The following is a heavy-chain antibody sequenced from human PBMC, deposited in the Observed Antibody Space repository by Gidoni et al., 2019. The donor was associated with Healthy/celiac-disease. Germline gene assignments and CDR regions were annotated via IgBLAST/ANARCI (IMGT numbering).Heavy chain of an antibody. CDR1: AVSFRGYY. CDR2: INHSGST. D-gene: IGHD6-6*01. J-gene: IGHJ5*02. CDR3: ARGRLAARPNWFDP. Sequence: QVQLQQCGAGLLKPSETLSLTCPVYAVSFRGYYWSGTRHPPGKGLAWIGEINHSGSTNYNPSLKSRVTISVDTSKNQFSLKLSSVTAADTAVYYCARGRLAARPNWFDPWGQGTLVTVSS. V-gene: IGHV4-34*01.